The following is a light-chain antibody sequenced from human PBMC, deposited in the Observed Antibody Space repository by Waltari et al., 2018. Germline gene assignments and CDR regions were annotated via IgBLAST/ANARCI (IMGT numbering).Light chain of an antibody. CDR2: TAS. V-gene: IGKV1-39*01. J-gene: IGKJ3*01. Sequence: DIQMTQSPSSLSASVGDRVTITCRASQSINTYLNWYQQKPGKAPKLLIYTASSLQSGVPSRFSGSGSGTHFSLTIASLQPEDFATYYCQQSYSTLPFTFGPGTKVDMK. CDR3: QQSYSTLPFT. CDR1: QSINTY.